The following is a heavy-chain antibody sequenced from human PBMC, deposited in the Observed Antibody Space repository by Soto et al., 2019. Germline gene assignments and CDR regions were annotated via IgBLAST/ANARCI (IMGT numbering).Heavy chain of an antibody. V-gene: IGHV3-15*01. CDR3: TTAHDSSGYYYVDDAFDI. CDR1: GFTFSNAW. Sequence: GGSLRLSCAASGFTFSNAWMSWVRQAPGKGLEWVGRIKSKTDGGTTDYAAPVKGRFTISRDDSKNTLYLQMNSLKTEDTAVYYCTTAHDSSGYYYVDDAFDIWGQGTMVTVSS. CDR2: IKSKTDGGTT. D-gene: IGHD3-22*01. J-gene: IGHJ3*02.